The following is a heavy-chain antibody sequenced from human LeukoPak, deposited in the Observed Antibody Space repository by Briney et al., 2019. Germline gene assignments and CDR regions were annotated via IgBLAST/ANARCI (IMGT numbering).Heavy chain of an antibody. CDR2: MNPNSGNT. V-gene: IGHV1-8*01. CDR3: ATHRILWFGESNWFDP. Sequence: ASVTVSFKASGYTFTNYDINWVRQATGQGLEWMGWMNPNSGNTGYALKLQGRVTMTEDTSTDTAYMELSSLRSEDTAVYYCATHRILWFGESNWFDPWGQGTLVTVSS. CDR1: GYTFTNYD. J-gene: IGHJ5*02. D-gene: IGHD3-10*01.